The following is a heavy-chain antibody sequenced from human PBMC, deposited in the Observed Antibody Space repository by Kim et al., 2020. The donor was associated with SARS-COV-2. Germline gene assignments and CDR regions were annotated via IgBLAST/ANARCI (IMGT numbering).Heavy chain of an antibody. CDR3: ARETYGSGSYYPDY. J-gene: IGHJ4*02. Sequence: GGSLRLSCAASGFTFSSYAMHWVRQAPGKGLEWVAVISYDGSNKYYADSVKGRFTISRDNSKNTLYLQMNSLRAEDTAVYYCARETYGSGSYYPDYWGQG. CDR2: ISYDGSNK. CDR1: GFTFSSYA. D-gene: IGHD3-10*01. V-gene: IGHV3-30*04.